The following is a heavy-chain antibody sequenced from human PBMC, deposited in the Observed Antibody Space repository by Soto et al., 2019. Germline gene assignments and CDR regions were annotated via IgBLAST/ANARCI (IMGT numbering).Heavy chain of an antibody. Sequence: QVQLQQWGAGLLKPSETLSLTCAVYGGSFSGYYWSWIRQPPGKGLEWIGEIKHSGSTNYNPSLKSRVTISVDTTKNQFSLKLSSVTAADTAVNYCAKAVLPLRYFDWIGAYYFDYWGQGTLVTVSS. CDR2: IKHSGST. V-gene: IGHV4-34*01. CDR1: GGSFSGYY. J-gene: IGHJ4*02. CDR3: AKAVLPLRYFDWIGAYYFDY. D-gene: IGHD3-9*01.